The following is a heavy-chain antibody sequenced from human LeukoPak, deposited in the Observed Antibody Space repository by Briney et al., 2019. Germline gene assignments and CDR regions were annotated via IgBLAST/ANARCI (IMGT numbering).Heavy chain of an antibody. CDR3: ARDMNYYGSGSYYPAYFDY. CDR1: GGSISSSSYY. Sequence: SETLSLTCTVSGGSISSSSYYWGWIRQPPGKGLEWIGSIYYSGSTYYNPSLKSRVTISVDTSKNQFSLKLSPVTAADTAVYYCARDMNYYGSGSYYPAYFDYWRQGTLVTVSS. D-gene: IGHD3-10*01. V-gene: IGHV4-39*07. J-gene: IGHJ4*02. CDR2: IYYSGST.